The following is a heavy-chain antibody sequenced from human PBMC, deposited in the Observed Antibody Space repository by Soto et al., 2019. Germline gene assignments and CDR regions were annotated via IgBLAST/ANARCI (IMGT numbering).Heavy chain of an antibody. CDR1: GFTFSSYA. CDR2: ISGSGGST. V-gene: IGHV3-23*01. Sequence: EVQLLESGGGLVQPGGSLRLSCAASGFTFSSYAMSWVRQAPGKGLEWVSAISGSGGSTYYADSVKGRFTISRDNSKNTLYLQMNSLRAEDTAVYYCAKFLRGSSGYFYYFDYWGQGTLVTVSS. D-gene: IGHD3-22*01. J-gene: IGHJ4*02. CDR3: AKFLRGSSGYFYYFDY.